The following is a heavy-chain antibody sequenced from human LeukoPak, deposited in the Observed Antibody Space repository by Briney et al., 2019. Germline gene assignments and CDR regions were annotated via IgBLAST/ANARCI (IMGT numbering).Heavy chain of an antibody. J-gene: IGHJ4*02. Sequence: AAVKVSCKASGYTFSTYGISWVRQAPGQGLEWMGWINPYNGNTNYVQNIQDRVAMTTDTSSSTAYMELRSLRSDDTAVYYCARKIAVYSSGWYLFDYWGQGTLVTVSS. V-gene: IGHV1-18*01. CDR3: ARKIAVYSSGWYLFDY. CDR1: GYTFSTYG. CDR2: INPYNGNT. D-gene: IGHD6-19*01.